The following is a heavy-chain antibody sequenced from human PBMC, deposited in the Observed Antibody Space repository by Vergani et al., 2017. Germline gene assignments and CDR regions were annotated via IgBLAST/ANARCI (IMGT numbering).Heavy chain of an antibody. Sequence: QLQLQESGPGLVKPSETLSLTCTVSGGSISSYYWSWIRQPPGKGLEWIGYIYYSGSTNYNPSLKSRVTISVDTSKNQFSLKLSSVTAADTAVYYCARGGARITMVRGVIPPKFDYWGQGTLVTVSS. CDR1: GGSISSYY. CDR3: ARGGARITMVRGVIPPKFDY. V-gene: IGHV4-59*01. CDR2: IYYSGST. D-gene: IGHD3-10*01. J-gene: IGHJ4*02.